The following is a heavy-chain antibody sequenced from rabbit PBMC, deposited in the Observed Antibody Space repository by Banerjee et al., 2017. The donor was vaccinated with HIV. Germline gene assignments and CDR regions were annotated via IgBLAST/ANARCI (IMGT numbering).Heavy chain of an antibody. CDR1: GFDLSSYYY. Sequence: QEQLEESGGDLVKPEGSLTLTCKASGFDLSSYYYMCWVRQAPGKGLEWIACIYAGSSATTYYASWAKGRFTITRSTSLNTVTLQMTSLTAADTATYFCSGSDSNWWYFKLWGPGTLVTVS. CDR2: IYAGSSATT. CDR3: SGSDSNWWYFKL. J-gene: IGHJ4*01. D-gene: IGHD1-1*01. V-gene: IGHV1S45*01.